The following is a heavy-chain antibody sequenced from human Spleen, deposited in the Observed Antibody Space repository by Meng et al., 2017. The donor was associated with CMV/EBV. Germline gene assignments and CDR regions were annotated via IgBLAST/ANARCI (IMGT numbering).Heavy chain of an antibody. D-gene: IGHD6-13*01. V-gene: IGHV3-21*01. CDR2: IGSSDSHI. Sequence: GESLKISCAASGFTFSKYSMNWVRQAPGKGLEWVSSIGSSDSHIYYAASVKGRFTISRDNAKNSLYLQMNNLRADDTAVYYCARTAGYISSWGLNYFYGVDVWGHGTTVTVSS. CDR3: ARTAGYISSWGLNYFYGVDV. J-gene: IGHJ6*02. CDR1: GFTFSKYS.